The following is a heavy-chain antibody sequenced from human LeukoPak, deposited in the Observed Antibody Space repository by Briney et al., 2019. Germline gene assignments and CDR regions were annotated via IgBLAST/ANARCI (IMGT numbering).Heavy chain of an antibody. D-gene: IGHD3-16*02. J-gene: IGHJ4*02. CDR1: GFTFSRYA. CDR3: AKTVSGSHSYQGGDY. CDR2: ISGDGANT. V-gene: IGHV3-23*01. Sequence: GGSLRLSCAASGFTFSRYAMSWVRQAPGKGLEWVSAISGDGANTYCADSVKGRFTMSRDNSKNTLYLQMNSLRAEDTAVYFCAKTVSGSHSYQGGDYWGQGTLVFVSS.